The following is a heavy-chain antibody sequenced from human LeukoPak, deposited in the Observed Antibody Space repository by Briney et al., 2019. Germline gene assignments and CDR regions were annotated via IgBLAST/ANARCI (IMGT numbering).Heavy chain of an antibody. CDR1: GFTFSSY. J-gene: IGHJ6*03. CDR3: ARHGYYYYYMDV. V-gene: IGHV4-39*01. CDR2: IYYSGST. Sequence: GSLRLSCAASGFTFSSYWGWIRQPPGKGLEWIGSIYYSGSTYYNPSLKSRVTISVDTSKNQFSLKLSSVTAADTAVYYCARHGYYYYYMDVWGKGTTVTVSS.